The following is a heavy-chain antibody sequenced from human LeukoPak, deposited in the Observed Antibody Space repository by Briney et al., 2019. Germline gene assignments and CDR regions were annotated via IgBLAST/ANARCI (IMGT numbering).Heavy chain of an antibody. V-gene: IGHV3-11*01. J-gene: IGHJ3*02. CDR2: ISSSGSTI. CDR1: GGSISSSSYY. Sequence: LSLTCTVSGGSISSSSYYWGWIRQAPGKGLEWVSYISSSGSTIYYADSVKGRFTISRDNAKNSLYLQMNSLRAEDTAVYYCARQYSGYDYYAFDIWGQGTMVTVSS. CDR3: ARQYSGYDYYAFDI. D-gene: IGHD5-12*01.